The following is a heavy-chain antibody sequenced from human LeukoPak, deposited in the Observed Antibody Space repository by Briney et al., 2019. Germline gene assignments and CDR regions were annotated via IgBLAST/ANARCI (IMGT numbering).Heavy chain of an antibody. CDR1: GGSISSSSYY. CDR3: ARDKIRDSSGWHRLYFFDF. V-gene: IGHV4-39*07. J-gene: IGHJ4*02. CDR2: IYYSGST. Sequence: SETLSLTCTVSGGSISSSSYYWGWIRQPPGKGLEWIGSIYYSGSTYYNPSLKSRVTISVDTSKNQFSLRLSSVTAADTAVYYCARDKIRDSSGWHRLYFFDFWGQGTLVTVSS. D-gene: IGHD6-19*01.